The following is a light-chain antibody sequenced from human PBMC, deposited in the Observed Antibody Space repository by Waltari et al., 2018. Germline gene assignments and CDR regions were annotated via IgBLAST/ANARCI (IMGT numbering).Light chain of an antibody. CDR2: GAS. CDR1: QGISNW. Sequence: DIQMTQSPSSVSASVGDRVTITWRASQGISNWLAWYQQKPGKAPKLLIYGASSLQTGVPERFSGSGSGTEFTLTISSLQPEDFATYYCQQASSFPITFGPGTKVEIK. J-gene: IGKJ3*01. CDR3: QQASSFPIT. V-gene: IGKV1-12*01.